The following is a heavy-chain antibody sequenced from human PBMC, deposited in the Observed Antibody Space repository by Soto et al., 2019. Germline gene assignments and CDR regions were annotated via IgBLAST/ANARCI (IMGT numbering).Heavy chain of an antibody. Sequence: PGGCLRLSCAASGFTFSGSAMHWVRKASGKGLEWVGRIRSKANSYATAYAASVKGRFTISRDDSKNTAYLQMNSLKTEDTAVYYCTRHDSNYDFWSGSPPRYGMDVWGQGTTVTVSS. D-gene: IGHD3-3*01. CDR3: TRHDSNYDFWSGSPPRYGMDV. CDR1: GFTFSGSA. CDR2: IRSKANSYAT. J-gene: IGHJ6*02. V-gene: IGHV3-73*01.